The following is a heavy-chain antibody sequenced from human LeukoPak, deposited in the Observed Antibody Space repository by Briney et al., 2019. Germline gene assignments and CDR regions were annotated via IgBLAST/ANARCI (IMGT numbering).Heavy chain of an antibody. D-gene: IGHD5-12*01. CDR2: VNWKTGNI. J-gene: IGHJ3*01. CDR3: TIRRFSGYDAAFDV. V-gene: IGHV3-9*01. CDR1: GTTFDDYA. Sequence: GGSLRLSCAASGTTFDDYAMYWVRQAPGKGLEWVSGVNWKTGNIGYADSVKDRFTTFRDYAKTSLYMQMNSLTTEDTALYYCTIRRFSGYDAAFDVWGQGTMVTVSS.